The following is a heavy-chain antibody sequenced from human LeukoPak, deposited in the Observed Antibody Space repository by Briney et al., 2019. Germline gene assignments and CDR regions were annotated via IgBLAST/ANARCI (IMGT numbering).Heavy chain of an antibody. J-gene: IGHJ4*02. Sequence: GGSLRLSCAASGFTFSNYAMNWVRQAPGKGLEWVSGINGRGYSTYYADSVKGRFTISRDNSKNTLYLQMNSLRAEDTAVYYCARARLRSTTPLKYYFDYWGQGTLVTVSS. CDR1: GFTFSNYA. CDR2: INGRGYST. CDR3: ARARLRSTTPLKYYFDY. D-gene: IGHD4-17*01. V-gene: IGHV3-23*01.